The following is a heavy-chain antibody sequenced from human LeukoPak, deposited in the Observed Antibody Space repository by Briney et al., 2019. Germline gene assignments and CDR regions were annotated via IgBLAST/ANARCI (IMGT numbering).Heavy chain of an antibody. CDR2: ISAYNGNT. Sequence: ASVKVSCKASGYTFTSYDINWVRQATGQGLEWMGWISAYNGNTNYAQKLQGRVTMTTDTSTSTAYMELRSLRSDDTAVYYCARVAPEQLSYHFDYWGQGTLVTVSS. J-gene: IGHJ4*02. CDR3: ARVAPEQLSYHFDY. CDR1: GYTFTSYD. D-gene: IGHD6-6*01. V-gene: IGHV1-18*01.